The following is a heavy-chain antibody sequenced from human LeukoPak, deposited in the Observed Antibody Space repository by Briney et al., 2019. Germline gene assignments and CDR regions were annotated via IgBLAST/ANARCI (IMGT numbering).Heavy chain of an antibody. J-gene: IGHJ3*02. CDR1: GFTFSSYG. CDR2: IWYDGSNK. D-gene: IGHD3-22*01. Sequence: GRSLRLSCAASGFTFSSYGMHWVRQAPGKGLEWVAVIWYDGSNKYYADSVKGRFTISRDNSKNTLYLQMNSLRAEDTAVYYCAKDPGINTVADAFDIWGQGTMVTVSS. CDR3: AKDPGINTVADAFDI. V-gene: IGHV3-33*06.